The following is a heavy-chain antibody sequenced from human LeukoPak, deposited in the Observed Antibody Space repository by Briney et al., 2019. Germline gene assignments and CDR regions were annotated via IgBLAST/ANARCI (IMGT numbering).Heavy chain of an antibody. J-gene: IGHJ4*02. CDR2: TWYDGSNK. CDR3: ARDPPSAYTSPWFYFDY. D-gene: IGHD6-6*01. Sequence: PGRSLRLSCAASGFTFTNYGMHWVRQAPGKGLEWVAVTWYDGSNKYYAASVKGRFTISRDNSKNTLYLQMNSLRAEDTAVYYCARDPPSAYTSPWFYFDYWGQGTLVTVSS. CDR1: GFTFTNYG. V-gene: IGHV3-33*01.